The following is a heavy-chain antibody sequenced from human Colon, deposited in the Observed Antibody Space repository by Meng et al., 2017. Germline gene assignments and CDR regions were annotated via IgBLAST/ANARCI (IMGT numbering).Heavy chain of an antibody. CDR2: IHSSGNT. V-gene: IGHV4-30-4*01. Sequence: QVQLQESGPGVGKPSQTLSLTCTISGGSINSADYYWNWLRQSPGKGLEWLGYIHSSGNTYYTPSLKSRLTISLDTSKNQFSLRLTSVTAADTAVYYCARNPVIPDARTFDFWGQGALVTVSS. D-gene: IGHD2-2*01. CDR3: ARNPVIPDARTFDF. J-gene: IGHJ4*02. CDR1: GGSINSADYY.